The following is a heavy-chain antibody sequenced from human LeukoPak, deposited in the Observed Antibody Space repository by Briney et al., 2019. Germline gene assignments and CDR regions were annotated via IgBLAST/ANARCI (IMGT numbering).Heavy chain of an antibody. CDR1: GYTFTSYA. V-gene: IGHV1-3*01. CDR3: ARDLGGGWHPFGY. Sequence: GASVKVSCKASGYTFTSYAMHWVRQAPGQRLEWMGWINAGNGNTKYSQKFQGRVTITRDTSASTAYMELSSLRSEDTAVYYCARDLGGGWHPFGYWGQGTLVTVSS. CDR2: INAGNGNT. D-gene: IGHD6-19*01. J-gene: IGHJ4*02.